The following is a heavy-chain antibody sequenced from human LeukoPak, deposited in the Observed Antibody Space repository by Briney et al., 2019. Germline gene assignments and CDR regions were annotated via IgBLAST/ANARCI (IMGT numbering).Heavy chain of an antibody. D-gene: IGHD3-10*01. J-gene: IGHJ4*02. CDR3: ARTPWLTYYYGSGSKTPYDY. Sequence: GASVKVSCKASGYTFTSYGISWVRQAPGQWLEWMGWISAYNGNTNYAQKLQGRVTMTTDTSTSTAYMELRSLRSDDTAVYYCARTPWLTYYYGSGSKTPYDYWGQGTLVTVSS. V-gene: IGHV1-18*01. CDR2: ISAYNGNT. CDR1: GYTFTSYG.